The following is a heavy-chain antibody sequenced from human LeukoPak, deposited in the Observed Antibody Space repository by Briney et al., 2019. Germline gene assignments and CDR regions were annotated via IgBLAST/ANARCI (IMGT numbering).Heavy chain of an antibody. Sequence: PGGSLRLSCAASGFTFSSYAMSWVRQAPGKGLEWVSAISGSGGSTYYADSVKGRFTISRDNSKNTLYLQMNSLRAEDTAVYYCAKDLWLRQLVFIFDYWGQGTLVTVSS. J-gene: IGHJ4*02. CDR1: GFTFSSYA. CDR3: AKDLWLRQLVFIFDY. CDR2: ISGSGGST. D-gene: IGHD6-13*01. V-gene: IGHV3-23*01.